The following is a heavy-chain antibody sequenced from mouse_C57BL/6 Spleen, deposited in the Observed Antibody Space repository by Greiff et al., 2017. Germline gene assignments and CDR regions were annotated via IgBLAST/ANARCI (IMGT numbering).Heavy chain of an antibody. CDR3: ARDPMDY. Sequence: QVQLQQSGAELVRPGPSVKVSCKASGYAFTNYLIEWVKQRPGQGLEWIGVINPGSGGTNYNEKFKGKATLTADKSSSTAYMQLSSLTSEDSAVYFCARDPMDYWGQGTSVTVSS. CDR2: INPGSGGT. J-gene: IGHJ4*01. CDR1: GYAFTNYL. V-gene: IGHV1-54*01.